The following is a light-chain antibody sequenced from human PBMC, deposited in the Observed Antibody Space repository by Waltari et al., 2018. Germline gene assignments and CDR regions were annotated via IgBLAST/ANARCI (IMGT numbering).Light chain of an antibody. CDR2: DVS. CDR1: SSDVGGYNY. CDR3: SSYTSSSVYV. J-gene: IGLJ1*01. Sequence: QSALTQPASVSGSPGQSITISCTGTSSDVGGYNYVSWYQQHPGKAPQLMIYDVSNRPSGVSNRFSGSTSGNTASLTISGLQAEDEADYYCSSYTSSSVYVFGTGTKVTVL. V-gene: IGLV2-14*03.